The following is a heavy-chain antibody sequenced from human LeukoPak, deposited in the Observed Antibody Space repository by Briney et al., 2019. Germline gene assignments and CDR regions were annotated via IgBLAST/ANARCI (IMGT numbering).Heavy chain of an antibody. CDR2: IYSDDST. CDR1: GFTVSANY. D-gene: IGHD3-3*01. CDR3: AKDFLEGPLTEY. V-gene: IGHV3-53*01. Sequence: GGSLRLSCAASGFTVSANYMSWVRQAPGKGLEWVSMIYSDDSTSYADSVKGRFTISRDNSKNTLYLQMKSLRAEDTAVYYCAKDFLEGPLTEYWGQGTLVTVSS. J-gene: IGHJ4*02.